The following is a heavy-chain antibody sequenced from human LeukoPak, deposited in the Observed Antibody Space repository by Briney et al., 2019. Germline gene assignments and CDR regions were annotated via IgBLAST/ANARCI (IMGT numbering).Heavy chain of an antibody. J-gene: IGHJ5*02. CDR3: EREDSHSWFDP. CDR2: INPNTGGT. V-gene: IGHV1-2*02. Sequence: GASVKVSCQASGYTFTKYYVYWVRQAPGQGLEWMGWINPNTGGTHFAQKFQGRVTMTRDTSISTAYMELLRLRSDDKAVYYCEREDSHSWFDPWGQGTLVTVSS. CDR1: GYTFTKYY. D-gene: IGHD5-18*01.